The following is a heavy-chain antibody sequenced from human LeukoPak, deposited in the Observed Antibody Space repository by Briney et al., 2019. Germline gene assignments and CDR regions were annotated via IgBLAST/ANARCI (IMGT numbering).Heavy chain of an antibody. V-gene: IGHV4-34*01. CDR2: INHSGST. CDR3: ASTWEYYGSGSYYTNWFDP. J-gene: IGHJ5*02. CDR1: GGSFSGYY. Sequence: SETLSLTCAVYGGSFSGYYWSWIRQPPGRGLEWIGEINHSGSTNYNPSLKSRVTISVDTSKNQFSLKLSSVTAADTAVYYCASTWEYYGSGSYYTNWFDPWGQGTLVTVSS. D-gene: IGHD3-10*01.